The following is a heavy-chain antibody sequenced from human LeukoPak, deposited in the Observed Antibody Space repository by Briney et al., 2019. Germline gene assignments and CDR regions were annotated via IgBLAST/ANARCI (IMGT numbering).Heavy chain of an antibody. Sequence: GGSLRLPCAASGFTFSGFSMTWVRQAPGKGLEWVSTVSSSGSSTYYADSVKGRFTNSRDNSKNTLYLQMNSLRAEDTAVYYCAKTMGAIDHDCWGQGTLVTVSS. CDR2: VSSSGSST. CDR1: GFTFSGFS. J-gene: IGHJ4*02. D-gene: IGHD1-26*01. CDR3: AKTMGAIDHDC. V-gene: IGHV3-23*05.